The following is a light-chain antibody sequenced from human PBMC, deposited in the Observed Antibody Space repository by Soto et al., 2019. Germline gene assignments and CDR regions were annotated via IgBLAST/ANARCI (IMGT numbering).Light chain of an antibody. Sequence: ETVLIQSPATLSLSPGERSTLSCRASQSISSYLAWYQQKPGQAPRLLTYDASNRATGIPARFSGSGSGTDFTLTISSLEPEDFAVYYCQQRSNWPPITFGQGTRLEIK. CDR3: QQRSNWPPIT. J-gene: IGKJ5*01. CDR1: QSISSY. CDR2: DAS. V-gene: IGKV3-11*01.